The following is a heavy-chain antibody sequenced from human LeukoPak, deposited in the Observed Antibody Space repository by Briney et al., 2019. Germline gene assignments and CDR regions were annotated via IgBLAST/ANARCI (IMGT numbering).Heavy chain of an antibody. CDR2: IYYSGST. Sequence: PSETLSLTCTVSGGSISSYYWSWIRHPPGKGLEWIGYIYYSGSTNYNPSPKSRVTISVDTSKNQFSLKLSSVTAADTAVYYCARDDYGDYGGFDYWGQGTLVTVSS. J-gene: IGHJ4*02. CDR1: GGSISSYY. CDR3: ARDDYGDYGGFDY. V-gene: IGHV4-59*01. D-gene: IGHD4-17*01.